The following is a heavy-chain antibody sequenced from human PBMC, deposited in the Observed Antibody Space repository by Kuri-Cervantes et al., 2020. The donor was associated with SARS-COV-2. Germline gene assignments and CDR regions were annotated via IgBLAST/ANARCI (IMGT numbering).Heavy chain of an antibody. CDR3: ARISAINNAFDI. CDR2: IYYSGST. J-gene: IGHJ3*02. V-gene: IGHV4-39*01. D-gene: IGHD6-25*01. Sequence: GSLRLSCTVSGGSISSSSYYWGWIRQPPGKGLEWIGSIYYSGSTYYNPSLKSRVTISVDTSKNQFSLKLSSVTAADTAVYYCARISAINNAFDIWGQGTLVTVSS. CDR1: GGSISSSSYY.